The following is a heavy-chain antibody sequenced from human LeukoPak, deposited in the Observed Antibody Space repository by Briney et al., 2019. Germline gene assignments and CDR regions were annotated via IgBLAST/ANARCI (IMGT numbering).Heavy chain of an antibody. CDR1: GFTFDDYA. J-gene: IGHJ4*02. Sequence: AGGSLRLSCAASGFTFDDYAMHWVRQAPGKGLEWVSGISWNSGSIGYADSVKGRFTISRDNAKNSLYLQMNSLRAEDMALYYCAKDIGSGSYYGHFDYWGQGTLVTVSS. V-gene: IGHV3-9*03. CDR3: AKDIGSGSYYGHFDY. CDR2: ISWNSGSI. D-gene: IGHD1-26*01.